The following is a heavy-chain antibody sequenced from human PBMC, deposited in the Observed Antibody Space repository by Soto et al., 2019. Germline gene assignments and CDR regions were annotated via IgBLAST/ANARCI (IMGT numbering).Heavy chain of an antibody. V-gene: IGHV3-53*01. Sequence: EVQLVESGGGLIQPGGSLRLSCAASGFTVSSNYMSWVRQAPGKGLEWVSVIYSGGSTYYADSMKGRFTISRDNSKNTLYLQMNSLRAEDTAVYYCARSSSSWYYYYYGMDVWGQGTTVTVSS. CDR1: GFTVSSNY. J-gene: IGHJ6*02. CDR2: IYSGGST. D-gene: IGHD6-13*01. CDR3: ARSSSSWYYYYYGMDV.